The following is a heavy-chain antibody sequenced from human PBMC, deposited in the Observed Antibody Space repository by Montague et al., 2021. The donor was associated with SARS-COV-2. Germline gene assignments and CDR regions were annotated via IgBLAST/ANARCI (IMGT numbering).Heavy chain of an antibody. CDR1: FGSFSGYY. D-gene: IGHD4-11*01. CDR2: INHSGST. J-gene: IGHJ6*02. CDR3: ACGEITTRGLIYYYGMDV. Sequence: LSLPFSFYFGSFSGYYWTWIRQSPRKGLEWIGEINHSGSTNYNPSLKSRVTISVDTSKNQFSLKLSSVTAADTAVYYCACGEITTRGLIYYYGMDVWGQGTTVTVSS. V-gene: IGHV4-34*01.